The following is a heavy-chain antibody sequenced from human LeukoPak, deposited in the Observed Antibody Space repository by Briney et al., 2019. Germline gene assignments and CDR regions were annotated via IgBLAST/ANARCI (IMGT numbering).Heavy chain of an antibody. CDR3: ARGRDYYDSSGYYYSFAY. Sequence: SETLSLTCAVYGGSFSGYYWSWIRQPPGKGLEWIGEINHSGSTNYNPSLKSRVTISVDTSKNQFSLKLSSVTAADTAVYYCARGRDYYDSSGYYYSFAYWAREPWSPSPQ. D-gene: IGHD3-22*01. J-gene: IGHJ4*02. CDR2: INHSGST. V-gene: IGHV4-34*01. CDR1: GGSFSGYY.